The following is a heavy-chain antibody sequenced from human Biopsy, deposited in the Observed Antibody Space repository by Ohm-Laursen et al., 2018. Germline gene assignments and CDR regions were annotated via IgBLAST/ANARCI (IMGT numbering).Heavy chain of an antibody. Sequence: SETLSLTCAVSGGSVNSDSSYWSWIRQPPGKGLEWIGYISYSGSTKYNPSLKSPVTISVDTSKNQFSLKLSSVTAADTAVYYCASYSHHYYDFDHWGQGTLVTVSS. D-gene: IGHD3-16*01. CDR3: ASYSHHYYDFDH. V-gene: IGHV4-61*01. CDR1: GGSVNSDSSY. CDR2: ISYSGST. J-gene: IGHJ4*02.